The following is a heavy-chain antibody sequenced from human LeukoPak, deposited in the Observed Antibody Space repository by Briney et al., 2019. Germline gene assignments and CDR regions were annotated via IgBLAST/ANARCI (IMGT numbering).Heavy chain of an antibody. J-gene: IGHJ3*01. V-gene: IGHV3-23*01. Sequence: GGSLRLSCAASGFTLRSSAMSWVRQAPGKGLEWVSAISGDGGTISYAASVRGRFTISRDNARNTLFLQMNSLRAEDTAIYYCATFRFLGTWGQGTMVTVSP. D-gene: IGHD3-3*01. CDR1: GFTLRSSA. CDR2: ISGDGGTI. CDR3: ATFRFLGT.